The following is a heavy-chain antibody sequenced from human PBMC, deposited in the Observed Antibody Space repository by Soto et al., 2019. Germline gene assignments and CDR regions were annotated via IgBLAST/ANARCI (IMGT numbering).Heavy chain of an antibody. Sequence: SETLSLTCAVSGGSISSGGFSWSWIRQPPGRGLEWIGYIYHSGSTFYNPSLKSRVTISVDRSKNQISLKLSSVTAADTAVYYCAREAGYCSGGSCYSGLFDPWGQGALVNVSS. D-gene: IGHD2-15*01. V-gene: IGHV4-30-2*01. CDR2: IYHSGST. J-gene: IGHJ5*02. CDR3: AREAGYCSGGSCYSGLFDP. CDR1: GGSISSGGFS.